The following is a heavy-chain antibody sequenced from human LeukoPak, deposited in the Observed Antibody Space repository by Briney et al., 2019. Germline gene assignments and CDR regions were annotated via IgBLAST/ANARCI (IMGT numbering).Heavy chain of an antibody. V-gene: IGHV4-59*01. CDR3: ARDLYNWLDP. J-gene: IGHJ5*02. CDR1: GGSISSYY. Sequence: SETLSLTCTVSGGSISSYYWSWIRQPPGKGLEWIGYIYYSGSTNYNPSLKSRVNISVDTSKNQFSLKLSSVTPADTAVYYCARDLYNWLDPWGQGTLVTVSS. CDR2: IYYSGST.